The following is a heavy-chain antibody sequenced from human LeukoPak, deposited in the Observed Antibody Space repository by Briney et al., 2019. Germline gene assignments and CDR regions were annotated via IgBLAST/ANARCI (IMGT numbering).Heavy chain of an antibody. Sequence: MGWINPNSGGTNYAQKFQGRVTMTRDTSISTAYMELSRLRSDDTAVYYCARDPTVTTRSDYWGQGTLVTVSS. CDR3: ARDPTVTTRSDY. CDR2: INPNSGGT. V-gene: IGHV1-2*02. J-gene: IGHJ4*02. D-gene: IGHD4-17*01.